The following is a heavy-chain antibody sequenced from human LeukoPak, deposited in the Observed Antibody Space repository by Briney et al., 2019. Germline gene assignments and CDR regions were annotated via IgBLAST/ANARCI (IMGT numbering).Heavy chain of an antibody. CDR1: GFTFSSYS. CDR3: ARDHDSSGYYRLDY. Sequence: GGSLRLSCAASGFTFSSYSMNWVRQAPGKGLEWVSSISSSSSYIYYADSVKGRFTISRDNAKNSLYLQMNSLRAEDTAVYYCARDHDSSGYYRLDYWGQGNLVTVSS. CDR2: ISSSSSYI. D-gene: IGHD3-22*01. V-gene: IGHV3-21*01. J-gene: IGHJ4*02.